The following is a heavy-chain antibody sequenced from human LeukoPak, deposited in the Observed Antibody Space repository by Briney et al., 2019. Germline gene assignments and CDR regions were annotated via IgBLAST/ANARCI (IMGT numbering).Heavy chain of an antibody. CDR1: GGSFSSGTYY. D-gene: IGHD1-14*01. Sequence: SETLSLTCTVSGGSFSSGTYYWTWIRQPAGKGLEWIGRLYASENTSYNPSLQSRVTISVDTSKNQFSLKLSSVTAADTAFYYCARGYPFDYWGQGILVTVSS. J-gene: IGHJ4*02. CDR2: LYASENT. V-gene: IGHV4-61*02. CDR3: ARGYPFDY.